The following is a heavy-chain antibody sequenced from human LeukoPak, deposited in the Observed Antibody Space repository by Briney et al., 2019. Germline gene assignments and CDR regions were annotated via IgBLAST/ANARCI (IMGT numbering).Heavy chain of an antibody. CDR2: ISGSGGST. D-gene: IGHD6-13*01. V-gene: IGHV3-23*01. Sequence: GGSLRLSCSASGFTFNTYAMSWVRQAPGKGLEWVSAISGSGGSTYYADSVKGRFTISRDNSKNTLYLQMNSLRAEDTAVYYCAKDGGIAAAGDWGQGTLVTVSS. J-gene: IGHJ4*02. CDR1: GFTFNTYA. CDR3: AKDGGIAAAGD.